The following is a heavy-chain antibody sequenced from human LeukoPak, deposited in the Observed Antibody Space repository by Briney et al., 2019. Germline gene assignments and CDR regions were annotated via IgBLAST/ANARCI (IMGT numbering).Heavy chain of an antibody. J-gene: IGHJ6*02. CDR1: GYTFTSYG. Sequence: ASVTVSCMASGYTFTSYGISWVRQAPGQGLEWMGWISAYNGNTNYAQKLQGRVTMTTDASTSTAYMELRSLRSDDTAVYYCARERHYDILTGRYYYGMDVWGQGTTVTVSS. V-gene: IGHV1-18*01. D-gene: IGHD3-9*01. CDR3: ARERHYDILTGRYYYGMDV. CDR2: ISAYNGNT.